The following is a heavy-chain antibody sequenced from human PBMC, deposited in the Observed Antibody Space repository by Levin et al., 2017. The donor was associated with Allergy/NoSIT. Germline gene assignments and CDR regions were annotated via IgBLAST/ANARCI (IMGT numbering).Heavy chain of an antibody. CDR2: ISGSGGST. CDR1: GFTFSSYA. CDR3: AKDELAYCGGDCSSDAFDI. D-gene: IGHD2-21*02. Sequence: GGSLRLSCAASGFTFSSYAMSWVRQAPGKGLEWVSAISGSGGSTYYADSVKGRFTISRDNSKNTLYLQMNSLRAEDTAVYYCAKDELAYCGGDCSSDAFDIWGQGTMVTVSS. V-gene: IGHV3-23*01. J-gene: IGHJ3*02.